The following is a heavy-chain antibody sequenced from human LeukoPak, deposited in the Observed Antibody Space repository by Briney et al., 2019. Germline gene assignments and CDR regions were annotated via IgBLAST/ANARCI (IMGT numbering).Heavy chain of an antibody. CDR1: GFTVSSNY. V-gene: IGHV3-53*05. CDR3: ARSPGYSSGWYLTNGYYFDY. J-gene: IGHJ4*02. Sequence: GGSLRLPCAASGFTVSSNYMSWVRQAPGKGLEWVSVIYSGGSTYYADSVKGRFTVSRDNSKNTLYLQMNSLRAEDTAVYYCARSPGYSSGWYLTNGYYFDYWGQGTLVTVSS. D-gene: IGHD6-19*01. CDR2: IYSGGST.